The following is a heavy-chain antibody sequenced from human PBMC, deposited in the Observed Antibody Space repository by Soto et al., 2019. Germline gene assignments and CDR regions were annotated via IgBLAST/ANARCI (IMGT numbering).Heavy chain of an antibody. CDR3: ARVGVAAPKLPLDY. Sequence: GASVKVSCKASGYTFTSYAMHWVRQAPGQRLEWMGWINAGNGNTKYSQKFQGRVTITRDTSASTVYMELSSLRSEDTAVYYCARVGVAAPKLPLDYWGQGTLVTVSS. CDR2: INAGNGNT. J-gene: IGHJ4*02. V-gene: IGHV1-3*01. CDR1: GYTFTSYA. D-gene: IGHD6-6*01.